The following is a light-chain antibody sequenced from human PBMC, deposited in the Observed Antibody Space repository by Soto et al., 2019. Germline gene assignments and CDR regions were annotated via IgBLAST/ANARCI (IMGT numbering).Light chain of an antibody. Sequence: QSAPTQPASVAGSPGQSITIASTGSSSNVGGYAYVSWYQQHPGKAPRLIISEVTNRPSGISSRFSGSKSGNTASLNISGLQPEDEDDYYCAAFDLIGTLVIGGGTQLTF. J-gene: IGLJ3*02. CDR3: AAFDLIGTLV. CDR2: EVT. V-gene: IGLV2-14*01. CDR1: SSNVGGYAY.